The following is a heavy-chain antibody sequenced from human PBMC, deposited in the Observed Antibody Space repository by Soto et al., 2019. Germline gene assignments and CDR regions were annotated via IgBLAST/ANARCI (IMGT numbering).Heavy chain of an antibody. CDR2: IFYSGST. J-gene: IGHJ4*02. D-gene: IGHD6-19*01. Sequence: QLQLQESGPGLVKPWETLSLTCTVSGDSISSSNYFWGWIRQPPGKGLEWIGTIFYSGSTYYNPSLKXRXTXSXHTSKNPFSLRLISVTAADTALYYCARRYGWLYFDYWGQGRLVTVSS. CDR3: ARRYGWLYFDY. V-gene: IGHV4-39*01. CDR1: GDSISSSNYF.